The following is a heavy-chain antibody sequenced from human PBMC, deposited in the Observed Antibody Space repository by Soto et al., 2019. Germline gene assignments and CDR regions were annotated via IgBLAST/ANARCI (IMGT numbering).Heavy chain of an antibody. V-gene: IGHV4-34*01. CDR2: INHSGSS. D-gene: IGHD3-22*01. Sequence: KTSETLSLTCAVYGGSFSGYYWSWIRQPPGKGLEWIGEINHSGSSNQNPSLKSRVSISVDTSKNQFSLKLRSVTAADTAVYYCVRGISMKVAVQSDAPEKYYFDYWGQGTLVTVSS. CDR1: GGSFSGYY. J-gene: IGHJ4*02. CDR3: VRGISMKVAVQSDAPEKYYFDY.